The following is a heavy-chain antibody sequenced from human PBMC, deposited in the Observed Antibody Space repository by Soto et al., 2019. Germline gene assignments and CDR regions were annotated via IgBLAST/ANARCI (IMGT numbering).Heavy chain of an antibody. CDR2: MNPNSGNT. CDR3: ARETPVMKYNWNDGSGSHSYYRMDG. J-gene: IGHJ6*02. CDR1: GYTFTSYD. Sequence: GDSVQPSCKASGYTFTSYDINWVRQATGQGLEWMGWMNPNSGNTGYAQKFQGRVTMTRNTSISTAYMELSSLRSEDTAVYYCARETPVMKYNWNDGSGSHSYYRMDGWGQGTTVTV. D-gene: IGHD1-20*01. V-gene: IGHV1-8*01.